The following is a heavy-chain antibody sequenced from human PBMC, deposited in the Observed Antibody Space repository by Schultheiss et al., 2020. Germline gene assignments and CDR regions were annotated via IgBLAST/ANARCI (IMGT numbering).Heavy chain of an antibody. CDR3: ASVVPAAAYYYYYGMDV. J-gene: IGHJ6*02. CDR2: INPNSGGT. CDR1: GYTFTGYY. Sequence: ASVKVSCKASGYTFTGYYMHWVRQAPGQGLEWMGWINPNSGGTNYAQKLQGRVTITADKSTSTAYMELSSLRSEDAAVYYCASVVPAAAYYYYYGMDVWGQGTTVTVSS. D-gene: IGHD2-2*01. V-gene: IGHV1-2*02.